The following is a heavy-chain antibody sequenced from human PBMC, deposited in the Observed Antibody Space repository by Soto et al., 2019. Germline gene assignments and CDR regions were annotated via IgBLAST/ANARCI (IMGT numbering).Heavy chain of an antibody. CDR1: GASISNYY. V-gene: IGHV4-59*08. CDR3: VRQGFGALQGIVDV. Sequence: QVHLQQSGPGLVKPSETLSLSCTISGASISNYYWSWIRQVPGKGMEWIGYVNDGWGAAYNPSLPGRVAASLDPSKSLISLRLASVTATDTAVYYCVRQGFGALQGIVDVWGQGTTVTVSS. D-gene: IGHD3-10*01. CDR2: VNDGWGA. J-gene: IGHJ6*02.